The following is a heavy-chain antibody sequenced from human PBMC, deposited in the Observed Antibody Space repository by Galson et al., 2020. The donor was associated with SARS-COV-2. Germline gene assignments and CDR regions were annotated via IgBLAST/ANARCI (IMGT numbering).Heavy chain of an antibody. CDR2: VKPDGSAK. CDR1: GFRFSSYW. Sequence: GASLKISCAASGFRFSSYWMSWVRQAPGKGLEWVASVKPDGSAKYYVDSVKGRFTISRDSADNSLYLQMNSLTAEDTALYYCARPTTGAFVIWGQGTLVIVSS. D-gene: IGHD2-8*02. J-gene: IGHJ3*02. CDR3: ARPTTGAFVI. V-gene: IGHV3-7*01.